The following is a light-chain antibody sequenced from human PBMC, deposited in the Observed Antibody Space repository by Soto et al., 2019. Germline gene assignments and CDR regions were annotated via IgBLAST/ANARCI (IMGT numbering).Light chain of an antibody. J-gene: IGLJ2*01. CDR3: SSYTSSSTRV. Sequence: QSALTQPASVSGSPGQSITISCTGTSNDVGGYNYVSWYQQHPGKATKLMISDVSNRPSGVSNRFSGSKSGNTASLTISGLQAEDEADYYCSSYTSSSTRVFGGGTKLTVL. V-gene: IGLV2-14*01. CDR1: SNDVGGYNY. CDR2: DVS.